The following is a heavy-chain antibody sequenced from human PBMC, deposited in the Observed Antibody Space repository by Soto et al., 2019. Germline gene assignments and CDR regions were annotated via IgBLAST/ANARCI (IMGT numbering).Heavy chain of an antibody. CDR3: ARVRSGVGYNWFDP. D-gene: IGHD3-16*01. V-gene: IGHV4-31*03. CDR1: GCSISSGGYY. Sequence: PSETLSLTCTVSGCSISSGGYYWSWIRQHPGKGLEWIGNIYYSGSTFYNPSLKSRVTISVDTSKNQFSLKLSSVTAADTAVYYCARVRSGVGYNWFDPWGQGTLVTVSS. CDR2: IYYSGST. J-gene: IGHJ5*02.